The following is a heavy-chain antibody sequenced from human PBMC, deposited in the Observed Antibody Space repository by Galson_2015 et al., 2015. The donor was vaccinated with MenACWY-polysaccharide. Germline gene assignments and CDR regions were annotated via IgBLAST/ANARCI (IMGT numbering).Heavy chain of an antibody. Sequence: ALIIACAAAGFTVSTYGMHGVRQAPGRGLEWVSGISRISNDIGYADSGRGRFNNTSDNDENSLYLQLNSLRVEDTALYYCARAGIGTVGRTAFDIWGKGTMVTVSS. J-gene: IGHJ3*02. CDR1: GFTVSTYG. D-gene: IGHD6-13*01. V-gene: IGHV3-9*01. CDR3: ARAGIGTVGRTAFDI. CDR2: ISRISNDI.